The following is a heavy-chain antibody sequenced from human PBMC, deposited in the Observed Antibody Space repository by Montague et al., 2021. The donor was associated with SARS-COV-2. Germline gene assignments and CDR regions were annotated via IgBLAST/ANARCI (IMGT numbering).Heavy chain of an antibody. D-gene: IGHD1-20*01. Sequence: SETLSLNCTVSGGSISGYYWSWFRQSAGKGLEWIGSIYNSGSTXXXPSXXXRVTMSVDTSKNQFSLKLSSVTAADTAVYYCVRDQGRSNWNYPDYWGQGTLVTVSS. CDR3: VRDQGRSNWNYPDY. V-gene: IGHV4-4*07. CDR1: GGSISGYY. J-gene: IGHJ4*02. CDR2: IYNSGST.